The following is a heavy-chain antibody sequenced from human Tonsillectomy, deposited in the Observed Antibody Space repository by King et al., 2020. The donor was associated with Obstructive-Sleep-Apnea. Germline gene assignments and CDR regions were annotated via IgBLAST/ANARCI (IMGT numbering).Heavy chain of an antibody. CDR3: ARGVGASH. Sequence: VQLVESRGGLVQPGESLRLSCVASGFTFSTNWMSWVRQAPGKGLEWVASIKQDGSDKYYVDSVKGRFTISRDNAKNSLYLQMDSLRAEDTALYYCARGVGASHWGQGTLVTVSS. CDR2: IKQDGSDK. J-gene: IGHJ4*02. V-gene: IGHV3-7*01. CDR1: GFTFSTNW.